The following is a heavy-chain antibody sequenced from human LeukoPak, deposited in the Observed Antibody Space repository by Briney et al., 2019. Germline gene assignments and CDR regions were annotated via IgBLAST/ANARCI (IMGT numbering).Heavy chain of an antibody. J-gene: IGHJ6*03. CDR3: ASLRRLPYCFGDSCIHYYYYMDV. Sequence: SETLSLTCAVSGDSISSGGYSWSWIRQPPGKGLEWIGYIYHSGSTYYNSSLKSRVTISVDTSENQFSLRLTSVTAADTAVYYCASLRRLPYCFGDSCIHYYYYMDVWGKGTTLIISS. CDR2: IYHSGST. D-gene: IGHD2-15*01. V-gene: IGHV4-30-2*03. CDR1: GDSISSGGYS.